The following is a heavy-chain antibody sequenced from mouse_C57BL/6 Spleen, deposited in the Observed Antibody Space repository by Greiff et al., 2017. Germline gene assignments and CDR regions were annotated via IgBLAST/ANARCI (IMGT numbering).Heavy chain of an antibody. J-gene: IGHJ4*01. D-gene: IGHD1-1*02. CDR3: ARHEGGAYGYAMDY. V-gene: IGHV1-62-2*01. CDR2: FYPGSGSI. Sequence: VQLQQSGAELVKPGASVKLSCKASGYTFTEYTIHWVKQRSGKGLEWIGWFYPGSGSIKYKEKFKDKVTLTADKSSSTVYMELSRLTSEDSAVYFCARHEGGAYGYAMDYWGQGTSVTVSS. CDR1: GYTFTEYT.